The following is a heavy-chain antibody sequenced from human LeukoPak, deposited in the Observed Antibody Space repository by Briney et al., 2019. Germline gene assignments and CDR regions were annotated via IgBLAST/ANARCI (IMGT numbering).Heavy chain of an antibody. CDR2: INHSGST. CDR1: GGSFSGYY. J-gene: IGHJ4*02. CDR3: ARGSSGWAQLGY. V-gene: IGHV4-34*01. D-gene: IGHD6-19*01. Sequence: PSETLSLTCAVYGGSFSGYYWSWIRQPPGKGLEWIGEINHSGSTNYNPSLKSRVTISVDTSKNQFSLKLSSVTAADTAVYYCARGSSGWAQLGYWGQGTLVTVSS.